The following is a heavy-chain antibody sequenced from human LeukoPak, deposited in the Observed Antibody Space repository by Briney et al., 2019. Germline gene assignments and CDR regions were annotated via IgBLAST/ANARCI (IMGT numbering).Heavy chain of an antibody. J-gene: IGHJ6*03. Sequence: GASLKISCKGSGYSFITYWIGWVRQMPGKGLEWMGIIYPGDSDTRYSPSFQGQVTISADKSISTAYLQWSSLKASDTAIYYCAKTAGVYYYYMDVWGKGTTVTVSS. CDR2: IYPGDSDT. V-gene: IGHV5-51*01. CDR1: GYSFITYW. D-gene: IGHD3-10*01. CDR3: AKTAGVYYYYMDV.